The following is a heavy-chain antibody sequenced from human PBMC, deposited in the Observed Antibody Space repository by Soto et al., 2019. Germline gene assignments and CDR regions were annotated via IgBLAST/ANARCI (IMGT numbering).Heavy chain of an antibody. J-gene: IGHJ4*02. Sequence: ASVKVSFKASGYTITSYAMHWVRQAPGQMLEWMGWINAGNGNTKYSQKFQGRVTITRDTSASTAYMELSSLRSEDTAVYYCARDRSGWYYFDYWGQGTLVTVSS. CDR2: INAGNGNT. D-gene: IGHD6-19*01. CDR3: ARDRSGWYYFDY. V-gene: IGHV1-3*01. CDR1: GYTITSYA.